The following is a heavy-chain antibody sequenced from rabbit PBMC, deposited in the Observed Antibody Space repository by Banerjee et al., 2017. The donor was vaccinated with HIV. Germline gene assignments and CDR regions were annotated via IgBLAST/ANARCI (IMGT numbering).Heavy chain of an antibody. D-gene: IGHD5-1*01. V-gene: IGHV1S40*01. CDR1: GFSFSNKYV. Sequence: QSLEESGGDLVKPGASLTLTCTASGFSFSNKYVMCWVRQAPGKGLEWIACINTSSGNIVYATWAKGRCAISKTSGTTVTLQMTSMTAADTATYFCARLTGGADEGISLWGPGTLVTVS. CDR3: ARLTGGADEGISL. J-gene: IGHJ4*01. CDR2: INTSSGNI.